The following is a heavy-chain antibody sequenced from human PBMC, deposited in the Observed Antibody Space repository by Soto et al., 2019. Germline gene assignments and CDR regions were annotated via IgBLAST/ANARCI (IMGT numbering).Heavy chain of an antibody. CDR1: GFTFSSYG. CDR2: ISYDGSNK. Sequence: PGGSLRLSCAASGFTFSSYGMHWVRQAPGKGLEWVAVISYDGSNKYYADSVKGRFTISRDNSKNTLYLQMNSLRAEDTSLYYCAKVPPITGTTAPSYYFYMDVWGKGTTVTVSS. V-gene: IGHV3-30*18. CDR3: AKVPPITGTTAPSYYFYMDV. D-gene: IGHD4-17*01. J-gene: IGHJ6*03.